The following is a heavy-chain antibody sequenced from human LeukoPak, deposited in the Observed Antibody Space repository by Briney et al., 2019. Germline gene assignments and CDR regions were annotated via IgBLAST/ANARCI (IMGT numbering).Heavy chain of an antibody. CDR3: VRDYGPGGFGP. CDR2: IGTGGDT. D-gene: IGHD3-10*01. CDR1: GFTFDNYD. Sequence: GGSLRLSCAVSGFTFDNYDMHWVRQISGEGLEWVAAIGTGGDTYYRDSVKGRFTISRGNAKNSLYLQMNSLRVGDTAVYYCVRDYGPGGFGPWGQGALVTVSS. J-gene: IGHJ5*02. V-gene: IGHV3-13*01.